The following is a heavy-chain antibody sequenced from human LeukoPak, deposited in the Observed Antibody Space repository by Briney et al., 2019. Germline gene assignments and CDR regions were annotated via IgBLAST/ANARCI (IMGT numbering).Heavy chain of an antibody. Sequence: ASVKVSCKASGYTFTSCDINWVRQASGQGLEWMGWMNPNSGNTGYGQSFQGRITMTRDISIGTAYMELSNLTSEDTAIYYCARGSSGRRDNWGQGTLVTVSA. V-gene: IGHV1-8*01. J-gene: IGHJ4*02. CDR3: ARGSSGRRDN. CDR1: GYTFTSCD. D-gene: IGHD6-19*01. CDR2: MNPNSGNT.